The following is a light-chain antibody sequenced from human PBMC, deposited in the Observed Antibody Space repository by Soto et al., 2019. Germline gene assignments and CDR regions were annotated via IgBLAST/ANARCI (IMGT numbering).Light chain of an antibody. CDR2: DAS. CDR3: QQRSNWPPPIT. CDR1: HSVGSY. Sequence: EIVLTQTPYTLSLSPGERATLSCRASHSVGSYLAWYQQKPGQSPRLLIYDASNRATGIPARFSGSGSGTDFTLTISSLEPEDFAVYYCQQRSNWPPPITFGQGTRLEIK. J-gene: IGKJ5*01. V-gene: IGKV3-11*01.